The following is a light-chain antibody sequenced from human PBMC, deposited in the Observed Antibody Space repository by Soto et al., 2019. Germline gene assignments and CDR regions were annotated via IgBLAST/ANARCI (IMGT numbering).Light chain of an antibody. CDR2: KAS. J-gene: IGKJ1*01. Sequence: DIQMTQSPSTLSASVGDRVTVTCRASQNSGSWVAWYQQKPGKAPNLLIYKASTLENGVPSRFGGTGSGTEFTLTISSLQRDDFATYYCHQYSPYSARTFGQGTKVEVK. CDR3: HQYSPYSART. CDR1: QNSGSW. V-gene: IGKV1-5*03.